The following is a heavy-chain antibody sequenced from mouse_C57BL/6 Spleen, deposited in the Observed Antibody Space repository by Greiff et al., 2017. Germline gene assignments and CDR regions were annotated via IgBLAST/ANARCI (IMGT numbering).Heavy chain of an antibody. V-gene: IGHV1-82*01. CDR1: GYAFRSSW. J-gene: IGHJ4*01. CDR2: IYPGDGDT. D-gene: IGHD2-1*01. CDR3: GRGDGNYGGYAMDY. Sequence: VQLQQSGPELVKPGASVKISCKASGYAFRSSWMNWVKQRPGKGLEWVGRIYPGDGDTNYNGKVKGKATLTADNSSSTAYMQLSSLTSEDSAVYFCGRGDGNYGGYAMDYWGQGTSVTVSS.